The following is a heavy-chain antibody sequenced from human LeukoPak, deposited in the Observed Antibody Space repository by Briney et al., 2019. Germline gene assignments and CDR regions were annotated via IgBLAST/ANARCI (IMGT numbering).Heavy chain of an antibody. Sequence: SETLSLTCTVSGGSISSSNYYWGWIRQPPGKGLEWIGSIYYSGSTYYNPSLKSRVTISVDTSKNQFSLKLSSVTAADTAVYYCATGSSSWYSSFDYWGQGTLVTVSS. J-gene: IGHJ4*02. CDR3: ATGSSSWYSSFDY. D-gene: IGHD6-13*01. CDR1: GGSISSSNYY. CDR2: IYYSGST. V-gene: IGHV4-39*07.